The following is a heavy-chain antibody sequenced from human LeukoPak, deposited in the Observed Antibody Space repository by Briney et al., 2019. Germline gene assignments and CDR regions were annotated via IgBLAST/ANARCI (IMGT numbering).Heavy chain of an antibody. D-gene: IGHD3-9*01. CDR2: IDTGSSVI. J-gene: IGHJ4*02. V-gene: IGHV3-48*01. CDR3: ARWATLAGYYSFDY. CDR1: GFTFSAYN. Sequence: GGSLRLSCAVSGFTFSAYNMNWVRQAPGKGLEWVSHIDTGSSVIYYADSVRGRFTISRDNAKNSLYLQMNSLRAEDTAVYYCARWATLAGYYSFDYWGQGTLVTVSS.